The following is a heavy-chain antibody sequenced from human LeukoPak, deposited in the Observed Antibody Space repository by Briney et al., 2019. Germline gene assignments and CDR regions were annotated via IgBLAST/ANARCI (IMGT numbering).Heavy chain of an antibody. J-gene: IGHJ6*04. Sequence: PGGSLRLSCAASGFNFSTYWMTWVRQVPGKGLEWVSYISSSGSTIYYADSVKGRFTISRDNAKNSLYLQMNSLRAEDTAVYYCAELGITMIGGVWGKGTTVTISS. CDR2: ISSSGSTI. V-gene: IGHV3-48*03. CDR3: AELGITMIGGV. D-gene: IGHD3-10*02. CDR1: GFNFSTYW.